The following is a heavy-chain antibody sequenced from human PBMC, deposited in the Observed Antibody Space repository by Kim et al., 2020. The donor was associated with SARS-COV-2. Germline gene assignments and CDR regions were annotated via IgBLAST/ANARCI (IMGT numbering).Heavy chain of an antibody. CDR3: ARLPYGEFDY. CDR2: TI. J-gene: IGHJ4*02. V-gene: IGHV3-11*01. Sequence: TIYYADSVKGRFTISRDNAKNSLYLQMNSLRAEDTAVYYCARLPYGEFDYWGQGTLVTVSS. D-gene: IGHD4-17*01.